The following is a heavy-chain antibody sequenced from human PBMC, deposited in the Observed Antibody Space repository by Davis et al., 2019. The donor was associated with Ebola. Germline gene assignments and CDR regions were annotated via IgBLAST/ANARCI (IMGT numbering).Heavy chain of an antibody. CDR1: EFTFSTYW. D-gene: IGHD1-26*01. CDR2: INSDGSTT. J-gene: IGHJ4*02. V-gene: IGHV3-74*01. CDR3: AGSFASTPPWEGYFDF. Sequence: GESLKISCTASEFTFSTYWMHWVRQTPGKGLVWVSRINSDGSTTNYADSVKGRFTNSRDNAKNTLFLQMNSLRVDDTAVYFCAGSFASTPPWEGYFDFWGQGTLVTVSS.